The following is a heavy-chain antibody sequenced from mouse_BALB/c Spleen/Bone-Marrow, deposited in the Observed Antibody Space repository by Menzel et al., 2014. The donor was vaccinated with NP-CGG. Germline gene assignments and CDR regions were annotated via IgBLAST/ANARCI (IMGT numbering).Heavy chain of an antibody. V-gene: IGHV2-9*02. D-gene: IGHD2-14*01. Sequence: QVQLQQSGPGLVAPSQSLSITCTVSGFSLTSYGVHWVRQPPGKGLEWLGVIWAGGSTNYNSALMSRLSISKDNSKNQVFLKMNSLKKDDTAMYYCARAAYRYDVTWFAYWGQGTLVTVSA. CDR1: GFSLTSYG. CDR2: IWAGGST. CDR3: ARAAYRYDVTWFAY. J-gene: IGHJ3*01.